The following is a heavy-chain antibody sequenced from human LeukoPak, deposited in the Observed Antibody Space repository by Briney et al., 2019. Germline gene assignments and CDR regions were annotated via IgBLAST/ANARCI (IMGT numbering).Heavy chain of an antibody. Sequence: ASVKVSCKASGYTFTNYGISWVRQAPGQGLEWMAWISANNGDTRYAQKFQGRVILTTDTSTTTAYMELRNLRSDDTAVYYCARDACVSCGGDCCHDPWGQGTLVTVSP. CDR2: ISANNGDT. V-gene: IGHV1-18*01. D-gene: IGHD2-21*02. J-gene: IGHJ5*02. CDR3: ARDACVSCGGDCCHDP. CDR1: GYTFTNYG.